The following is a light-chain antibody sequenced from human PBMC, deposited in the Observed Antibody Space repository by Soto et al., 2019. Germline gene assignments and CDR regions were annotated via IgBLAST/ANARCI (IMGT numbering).Light chain of an antibody. J-gene: IGKJ4*01. CDR3: QQYGSSPGT. CDR2: GAS. Sequence: IVLKQSPGTLSLSPGERATLSCRASQRVTSNYLAWYQQRPGQAPRLLIFGASIRDTGLPDRFSGSGSGTDFTLTISRLEPEDFAVYYCQQYGSSPGTFGQGTKVEIK. V-gene: IGKV3-20*01. CDR1: QRVTSNY.